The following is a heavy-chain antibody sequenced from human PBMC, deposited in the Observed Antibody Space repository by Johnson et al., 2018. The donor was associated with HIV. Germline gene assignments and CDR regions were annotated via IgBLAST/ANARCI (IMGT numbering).Heavy chain of an antibody. Sequence: MQLVESGGGVVRPGGSLRLSCAASGFTFDDYGMSWVRQAPGKGLEWVSVIYSGGSTYYADSVKGRFTISRDNSKNTLYLQMNSLRAEDTAVYYCARDLSEGELGHAFDIWGQGTMVTVSS. V-gene: IGHV3-66*01. CDR2: IYSGGST. CDR3: ARDLSEGELGHAFDI. J-gene: IGHJ3*02. D-gene: IGHD1-26*01. CDR1: GFTFDDYG.